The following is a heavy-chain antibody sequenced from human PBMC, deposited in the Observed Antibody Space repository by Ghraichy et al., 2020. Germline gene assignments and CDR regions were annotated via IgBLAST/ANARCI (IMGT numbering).Heavy chain of an antibody. V-gene: IGHV4-31*03. D-gene: IGHD2-2*01. CDR2: IYYSGST. J-gene: IGHJ6*02. CDR1: GGSISSGGYY. CDR3: ARGSSTPYGMDV. Sequence: SETLSLTCTVSGGSISSGGYYWSWIRQHPGKGLEWIGYIYYSGSTYYNPSLKSRVTISVDTSKNQFSLKLSSVTAADTAVYYCARGSSTPYGMDVWGQGTTVTVSS.